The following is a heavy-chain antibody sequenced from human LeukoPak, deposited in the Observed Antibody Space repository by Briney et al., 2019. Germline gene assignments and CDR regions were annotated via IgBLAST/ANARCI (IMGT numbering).Heavy chain of an antibody. J-gene: IGHJ5*02. CDR1: GFTFSNYA. D-gene: IGHD3-3*01. Sequence: GGSLRLSCATSGFTFSNYAMDWVRQAPGKGLEWVAVISYNGSDKYYADSVKGRFTISRDNSKNTLYLQMNSLRAEDTAVYYFARDHAVGFLEWVAESWGQGTLVPVSS. CDR3: ARDHAVGFLEWVAES. CDR2: ISYNGSDK. V-gene: IGHV3-30*04.